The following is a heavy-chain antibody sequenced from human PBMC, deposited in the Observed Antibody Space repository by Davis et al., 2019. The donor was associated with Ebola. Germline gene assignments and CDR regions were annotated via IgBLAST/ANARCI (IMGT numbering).Heavy chain of an antibody. CDR2: ISGSGGST. V-gene: IGHV3-23*01. Sequence: GGSLRLSCAASGFTLSSYAMSWVRQAPGKGLEWVSAISGSGGSTYYAGSVKGRFTISRDNSRNTLYLQMNSLRDEDTALYYCARDRGGGYSGYEPFDYWGQGTLVTVSS. J-gene: IGHJ4*02. CDR1: GFTLSSYA. CDR3: ARDRGGGYSGYEPFDY. D-gene: IGHD5-12*01.